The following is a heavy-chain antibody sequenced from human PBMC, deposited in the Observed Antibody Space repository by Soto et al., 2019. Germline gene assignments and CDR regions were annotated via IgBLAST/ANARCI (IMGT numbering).Heavy chain of an antibody. CDR3: ARDFSWGNWNDGDYYYGMDV. Sequence: EVQLVESGGGLVQPGGSLRLSCAASGFTFSRYEMNWVRQAPGKGLEWVSYISSSGSTIYYADSVKGRFTISRDNAKNSLYLQMNSLRAEDTAVYYCARDFSWGNWNDGDYYYGMDVWGQGTTVTVSS. V-gene: IGHV3-48*03. J-gene: IGHJ6*02. CDR2: ISSSGSTI. D-gene: IGHD1-1*01. CDR1: GFTFSRYE.